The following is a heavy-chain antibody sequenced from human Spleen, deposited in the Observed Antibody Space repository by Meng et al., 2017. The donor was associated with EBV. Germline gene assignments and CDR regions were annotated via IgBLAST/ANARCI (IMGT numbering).Heavy chain of an antibody. V-gene: IGHV4-4*02. J-gene: IGHJ4*02. CDR2: ICHSIST. CDR3: AKTMGATAPGY. Sequence: QVQLEGSGPGLVKPSGTLSLTCAVPGNSISRNNCWSWIRMPPGKGLEWIAEICHSISTNYNPSLKSRATISADRSKNLLSLMLSSVTAADTAVYYCAKTMGATAPGYWGQGTLVTVSS. CDR1: GNSISRNNC. D-gene: IGHD1-26*01.